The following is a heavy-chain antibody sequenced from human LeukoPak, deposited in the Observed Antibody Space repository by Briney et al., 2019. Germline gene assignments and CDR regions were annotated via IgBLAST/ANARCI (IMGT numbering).Heavy chain of an antibody. Sequence: GASVKVSCKVSGYTLTELSMHWVRQAPGKGLEWMGGLDPEDGETIYAQKFQGRVTMTEDTSTDTAYMELSSLRSEDTAVYYCATDTSMVRGVIFHYWGQGTLVTVSS. CDR1: GYTLTELS. D-gene: IGHD3-10*01. V-gene: IGHV1-24*01. CDR2: LDPEDGET. J-gene: IGHJ4*02. CDR3: ATDTSMVRGVIFHY.